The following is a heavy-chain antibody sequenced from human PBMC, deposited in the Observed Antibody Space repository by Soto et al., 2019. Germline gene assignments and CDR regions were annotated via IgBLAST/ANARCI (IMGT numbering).Heavy chain of an antibody. CDR2: FDPEDGET. Sequence: ASVKVSCKVSGYTLTELSMHWVRQAPGKGLEWMGGFDPEDGETIYAQKFQGRVTMTEDTSTDTAYMELSSLRSEDTAVYYCAKMDITIFGVVIIGGSLAHYGMDVWGQGTTVTVSS. D-gene: IGHD3-3*01. CDR1: GYTLTELS. V-gene: IGHV1-24*01. J-gene: IGHJ6*02. CDR3: AKMDITIFGVVIIGGSLAHYGMDV.